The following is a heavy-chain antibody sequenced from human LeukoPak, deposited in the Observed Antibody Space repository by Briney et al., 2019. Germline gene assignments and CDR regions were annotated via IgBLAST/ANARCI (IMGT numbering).Heavy chain of an antibody. CDR1: GYTFTSYY. J-gene: IGHJ4*02. V-gene: IGHV1-46*01. CDR2: INPSGGST. CDR3: ARDNKIEMATISAPRV. D-gene: IGHD5-24*01. Sequence: GASVKVSCKASGYTFTSYYMHWVRQAPGQGLEWMGIINPSGGSTSYAQKFQGRVTMTRDMSTSTVYMELSSLRSEDTAVYYCARDNKIEMATISAPRVWGQGTLVTVSS.